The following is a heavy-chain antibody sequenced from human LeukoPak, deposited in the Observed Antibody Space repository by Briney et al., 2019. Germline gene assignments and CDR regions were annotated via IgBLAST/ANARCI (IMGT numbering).Heavy chain of an antibody. CDR1: GYTFTGYY. V-gene: IGHV1-2*02. J-gene: IGHJ3*02. D-gene: IGHD6-13*01. CDR2: INPNSGGT. CDR3: ARSIAAAGMDAFDI. Sequence: ASVKVSCKASGYTFTGYYMHWVRQAPGQGLEWMGWINPNSGGTNYAQKFQGRVTMTRDTSTSTVYMELSSLRSDNTAVYYCARSIAAAGMDAFDIWGQGTMVTVSS.